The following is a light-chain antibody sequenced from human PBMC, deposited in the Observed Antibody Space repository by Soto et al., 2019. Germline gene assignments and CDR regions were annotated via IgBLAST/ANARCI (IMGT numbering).Light chain of an antibody. CDR1: QSISSY. CDR2: AAS. J-gene: IGKJ2*01. Sequence: DIQMTQSPYSLSASVVDRVTITCRASQSISSYLNWYQQKPGKAPKLLIYAASSLQSGVPSRFSGSGSGTDFTLTISSLQPEDFATYYCQQSYSTPPYTFGQGTKLEIK. V-gene: IGKV1-39*01. CDR3: QQSYSTPPYT.